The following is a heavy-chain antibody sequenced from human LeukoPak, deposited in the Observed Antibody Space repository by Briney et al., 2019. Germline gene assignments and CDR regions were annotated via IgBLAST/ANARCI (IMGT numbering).Heavy chain of an antibody. CDR1: GFSFSNYE. CDR3: TRWRHYSGYLQY. Sequence: GGSLRLSCAASGFSFSNYEMNWVRQAPGKGLEWVSYISSSGSTIYYADSVKGRFTISRDNGKNSLYLQMNSLRAEDTAVYYCTRWRHYSGYLQYWGHGSLVTVSS. J-gene: IGHJ1*01. CDR2: ISSSGSTI. D-gene: IGHD2-15*01. V-gene: IGHV3-48*03.